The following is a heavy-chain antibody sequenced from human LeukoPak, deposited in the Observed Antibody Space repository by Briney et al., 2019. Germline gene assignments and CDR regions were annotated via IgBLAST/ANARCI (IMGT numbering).Heavy chain of an antibody. CDR1: GFSLRTSGVG. Sequence: SGPTLVKPTQTLTLTCTFSGFSLRTSGVGVGWIRQPPGKALEWLALIYWNDDKRYSPSLKSRLTITKDTSKTQVVLTMTNMDPVDTATYYCAHSAYSGSYYGRFDPWGQGTLVTVSS. D-gene: IGHD1-26*01. CDR3: AHSAYSGSYYGRFDP. V-gene: IGHV2-5*01. CDR2: IYWNDDK. J-gene: IGHJ5*02.